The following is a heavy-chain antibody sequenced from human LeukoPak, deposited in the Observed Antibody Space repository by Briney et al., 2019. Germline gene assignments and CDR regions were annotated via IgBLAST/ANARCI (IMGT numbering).Heavy chain of an antibody. D-gene: IGHD6-19*01. J-gene: IGHJ4*02. CDR2: IRSKANDYAT. CDR3: TSQQWLIDELLKALDY. Sequence: GGSLRLSCAASGFTFSHFWMSWVRQASGKGLEWVGRIRSKANDYATAYAASVKGRFIISRDDSKNTAYLQMNSLKTEDTAVYYCTSQQWLIDELLKALDYWGRGTLVTVSS. CDR1: GFTFSHFW. V-gene: IGHV3-73*01.